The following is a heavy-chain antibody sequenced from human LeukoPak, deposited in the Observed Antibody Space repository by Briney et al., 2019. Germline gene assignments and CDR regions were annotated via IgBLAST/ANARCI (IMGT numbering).Heavy chain of an antibody. CDR1: GGSISSGPYY. Sequence: SETLSLTCTVSGGSISSGPYYWGWIRQPPGKGLEWIGEINHSGSTNYNPSLKSRVTISVDTSKNQFSLQLNSVTPEDTAVYYCARESKGAAPWGWGQGTLVTVSS. CDR3: ARESKGAAPWG. V-gene: IGHV4-39*07. CDR2: INHSGST. J-gene: IGHJ4*02. D-gene: IGHD1-26*01.